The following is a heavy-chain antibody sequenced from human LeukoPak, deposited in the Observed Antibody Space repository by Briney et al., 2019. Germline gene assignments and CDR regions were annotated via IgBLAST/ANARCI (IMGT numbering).Heavy chain of an antibody. Sequence: GGSLRLSCAASGFTFSTYSMSWVRQAPGKGLEWLSYISGSSTAIFYADSVKGRFTISRDNAQNSLYLQMNSLRAEDTAVYYCARDCPVGGRDCSSLDYWGQGTLVTVSS. CDR2: ISGSSTAI. J-gene: IGHJ4*02. CDR3: ARDCPVGGRDCSSLDY. CDR1: GFTFSTYS. D-gene: IGHD2-21*02. V-gene: IGHV3-48*04.